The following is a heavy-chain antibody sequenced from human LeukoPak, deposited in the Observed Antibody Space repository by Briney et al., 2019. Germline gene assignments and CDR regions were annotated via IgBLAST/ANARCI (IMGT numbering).Heavy chain of an antibody. CDR1: GFTFDDYG. CDR2: INWNGGST. V-gene: IGHV3-20*04. CDR3: AREPPPNLDYGGNSQDYYYYYYMDV. Sequence: PGGSLRLSCAASGFTFDDYGMSWVRQAPGKGLEWVSGINWNGGSTGYADSVKGRFTISRDNAKNSLYLQMNSLGAEDTALYYCAREPPPNLDYGGNSQDYYYYYYMDVWGKGTTVTVSS. D-gene: IGHD4-23*01. J-gene: IGHJ6*03.